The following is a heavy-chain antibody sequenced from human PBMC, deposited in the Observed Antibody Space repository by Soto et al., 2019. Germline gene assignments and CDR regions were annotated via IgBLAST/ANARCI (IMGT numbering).Heavy chain of an antibody. V-gene: IGHV3-30*18. J-gene: IGHJ6*02. D-gene: IGHD2-15*01. CDR2: ISYDGSNK. CDR3: AKEARYCSGGSCYYYGMDV. Sequence: QVQLVESGGGVVQPGRSLRLSCAASGFTFSSYGMHWVRQAPGTGLEWVAVISYDGSNKYYADSVKGRFTISRDNSKNTLYLQMNSLRAEDTAVYYCAKEARYCSGGSCYYYGMDVWGQGTTVTVSS. CDR1: GFTFSSYG.